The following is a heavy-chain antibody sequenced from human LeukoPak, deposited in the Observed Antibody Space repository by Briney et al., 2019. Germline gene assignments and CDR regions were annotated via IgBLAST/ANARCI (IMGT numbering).Heavy chain of an antibody. CDR3: ASDKTAQLDNYYYYMDV. V-gene: IGHV3-21*06. J-gene: IGHJ6*03. D-gene: IGHD6-13*01. Sequence: PGGSLRLSCAASGFTFSSSTMNWVRQAPGKGLEWVSSISGGSIYIYYADSVKGRFTISRDDGKNSLYLQMNSLRAEDTAVYYCASDKTAQLDNYYYYMDVWGKGTTVTISS. CDR2: ISGGSIYI. CDR1: GFTFSSST.